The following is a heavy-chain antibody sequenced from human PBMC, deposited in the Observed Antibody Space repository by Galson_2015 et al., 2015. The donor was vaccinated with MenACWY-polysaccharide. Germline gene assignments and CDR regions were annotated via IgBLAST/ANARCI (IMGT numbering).Heavy chain of an antibody. CDR1: GGSLTAYY. J-gene: IGHJ4*02. D-gene: IGHD5-18*01. CDR3: ARSPGGYSSGGQIDS. V-gene: IGHV4-59*01. CDR2: IYYSGS. Sequence: SETLSLTCSVSGGSLTAYYWAWIRQPPGKGLEWIGCIYYSGSTISVDTSNNQFSLKLSSVTAADTAVYYCARSPGGYSSGGQIDSWGQGPLVTVSS.